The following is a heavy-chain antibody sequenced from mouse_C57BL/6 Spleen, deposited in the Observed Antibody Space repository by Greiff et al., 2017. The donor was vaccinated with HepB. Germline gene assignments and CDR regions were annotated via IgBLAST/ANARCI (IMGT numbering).Heavy chain of an antibody. Sequence: VQLQQSDAELVKPGASVKISCKVSGYTFTDHTIHWMKQRPEQGLEWIGYIYPRDGSTKYNEKFKGKATLTADKPSSTAYMQLNSLTSEDSAVYFCARAYGYDAAWFAYWGQGTLVTVSA. CDR1: GYTFTDHT. V-gene: IGHV1-78*01. J-gene: IGHJ3*01. D-gene: IGHD2-2*01. CDR3: ARAYGYDAAWFAY. CDR2: IYPRDGST.